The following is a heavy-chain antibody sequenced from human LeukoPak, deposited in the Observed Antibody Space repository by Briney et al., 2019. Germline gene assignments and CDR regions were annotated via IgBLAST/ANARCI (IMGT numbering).Heavy chain of an antibody. J-gene: IGHJ4*02. D-gene: IGHD2-21*01. CDR3: VKGVNLPSYYFDY. V-gene: IGHV3-23*01. CDR1: GFTFSSYA. CDR2: ISGSGGST. Sequence: PGGSLRLSCAAPGFTFSSYAMSWVRQVPGKGMEWVSAISGSGGSTYYADSVKDRFTISRDNSKNTLYLQMNSLRAEDTAVYYCVKGVNLPSYYFDYWGQGTLVTVSS.